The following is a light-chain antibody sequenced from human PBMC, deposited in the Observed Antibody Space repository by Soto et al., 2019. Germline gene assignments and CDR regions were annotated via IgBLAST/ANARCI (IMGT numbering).Light chain of an antibody. CDR2: GVS. CDR3: QQYGGSPQYT. V-gene: IGKV3-20*01. CDR1: QSVSSKY. J-gene: IGKJ2*01. Sequence: EIVLTQSPDTLSLSPGERATLSCRASQSVSSKYLAWYQQKPGQAPRLLIYGVSIRATGVPDRFSGSGSGTDFTLTIGRLEPEDFAVYYCQQYGGSPQYTFGQGTRLEIK.